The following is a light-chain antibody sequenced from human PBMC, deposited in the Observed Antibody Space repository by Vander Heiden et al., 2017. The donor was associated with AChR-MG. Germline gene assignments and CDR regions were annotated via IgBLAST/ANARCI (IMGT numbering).Light chain of an antibody. CDR1: QSISSD. V-gene: IGKV1-39*01. CDR3: QQSDSTPRS. CDR2: AAS. J-gene: IGKJ3*01. Sequence: DIQMTQSPSSLSASVGDRVTITCRASQSISSDLKWYQQKPGKAPKLLIYAASSLQSWVPSRFSGSGSGTDFTLTISSLQPEDFATYYCQQSDSTPRSCGRGTKVDIK.